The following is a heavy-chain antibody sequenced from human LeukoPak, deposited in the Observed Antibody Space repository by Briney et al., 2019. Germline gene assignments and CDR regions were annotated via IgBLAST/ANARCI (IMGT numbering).Heavy chain of an antibody. CDR3: ARDKVVVTAPTGGWFDP. CDR1: GGSVSSGGYY. J-gene: IGHJ5*02. D-gene: IGHD2-21*02. Sequence: PSETLSLTCTVSGGSVSSGGYYWSWIRQHPGKGLEWIGYIYYSGSTYYNPSLKSRVTISVDTSKNQFSLKLSSVTAADTAVYYCARDKVVVTAPTGGWFDPWGQGTLVTVSS. CDR2: IYYSGST. V-gene: IGHV4-31*03.